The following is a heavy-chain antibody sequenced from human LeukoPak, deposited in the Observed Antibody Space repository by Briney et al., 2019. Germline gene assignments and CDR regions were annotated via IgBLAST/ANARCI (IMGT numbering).Heavy chain of an antibody. CDR2: INHSGST. CDR1: GGSFSGYY. D-gene: IGHD3-10*01. J-gene: IGHJ4*02. CDR3: ARGRRMVRGVIDY. Sequence: SETLSLTCAVYGGSFSGYYWSWIRQPPGKGLEWIGEINHSGSTNYNPSLKSRVTISVGTSKNQFSLKLSSVTAADTAVYYCARGRRMVRGVIDYWGQGTLVTVSS. V-gene: IGHV4-34*01.